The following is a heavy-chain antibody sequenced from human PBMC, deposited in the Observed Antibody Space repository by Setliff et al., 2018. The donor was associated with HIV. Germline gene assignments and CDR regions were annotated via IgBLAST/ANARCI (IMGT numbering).Heavy chain of an antibody. V-gene: IGHV4-4*09. CDR2: IYSSGST. J-gene: IGHJ5*02. Sequence: PSETLSLTCTVSGGSISGYYWSWIRQSPGKGLEWIGYIYSSGSTNFNPSLKSRVTISVDTSKNQFSLKLSPVTAADTAVYYCARYCSGGSCPNWFDPWGQGTLVTVSS. CDR3: ARYCSGGSCPNWFDP. D-gene: IGHD2-15*01. CDR1: GGSISGYY.